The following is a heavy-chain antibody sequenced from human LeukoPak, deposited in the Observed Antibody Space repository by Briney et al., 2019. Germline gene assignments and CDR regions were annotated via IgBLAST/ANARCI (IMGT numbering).Heavy chain of an antibody. D-gene: IGHD7-27*01. Sequence: PSETLSLTCTVSGGSISSYYWSWIRQPPGKGLEWIAYIYYSGSTNYNPSLKSRVTISVDTSKNQFSLKLSSVTAADTAVYYCARDQTLTGGLDYWGQGTLVTVSS. CDR1: GGSISSYY. J-gene: IGHJ4*02. V-gene: IGHV4-59*12. CDR2: IYYSGST. CDR3: ARDQTLTGGLDY.